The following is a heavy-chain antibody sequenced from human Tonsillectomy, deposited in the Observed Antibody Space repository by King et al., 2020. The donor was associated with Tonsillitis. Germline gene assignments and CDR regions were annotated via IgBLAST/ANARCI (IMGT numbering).Heavy chain of an antibody. CDR2: IYYSGST. D-gene: IGHD3-22*01. J-gene: IGHJ4*02. CDR3: ARTHFTTGGCD. CDR1: GASISSSSYY. V-gene: IGHV4-39*01. Sequence: LQLQESGPGLVKPSETLSLTCTVSGASISSSSYYWGWIRQPPGKGLEWIGSIYYSGSTYYNPSLKSRVTISVDTSKNQCSLKLSSVTAADTAVYYCARTHFTTGGCDWGQGTLVTVSS.